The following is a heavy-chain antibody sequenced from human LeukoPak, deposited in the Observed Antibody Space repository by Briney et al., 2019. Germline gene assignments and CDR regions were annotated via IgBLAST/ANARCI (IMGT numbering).Heavy chain of an antibody. Sequence: GGSLRLSCAASGFTFSSYWMSWVRQAPGKGLEWVAFIRYDGSNKYYADSVKGRFTISRDNSKNTLYLQMNSLRAEDTAVYYCAKDRYGSGSYRLDYWGQGTLVTVSS. CDR1: GFTFSSYW. CDR3: AKDRYGSGSYRLDY. J-gene: IGHJ4*02. CDR2: IRYDGSNK. V-gene: IGHV3-30*02. D-gene: IGHD3-10*01.